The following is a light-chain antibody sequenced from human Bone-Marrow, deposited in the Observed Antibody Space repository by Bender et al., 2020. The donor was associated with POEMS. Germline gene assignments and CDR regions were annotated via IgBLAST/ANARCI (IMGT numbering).Light chain of an antibody. CDR3: AAWDDSLTGLWL. CDR1: TSNIGDNP. J-gene: IGLJ3*02. CDR2: NND. V-gene: IGLV1-44*01. Sequence: QSLLTQPPSASGTPGQRVTISCSGSTSNIGDNPVNWYQQFPGTAPKLLISNNDQRPSGVPDRISGSTSGTSASLAINGLRSEDEATYFCAAWDDSLTGLWLFGGGTKLTVL.